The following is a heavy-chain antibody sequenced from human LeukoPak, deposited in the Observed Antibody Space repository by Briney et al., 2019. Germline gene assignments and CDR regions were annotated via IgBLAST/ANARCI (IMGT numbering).Heavy chain of an antibody. CDR1: GFTFSSYA. D-gene: IGHD4/OR15-4a*01. CDR2: ISGGGGST. Sequence: PGGSLRLSCAASGFTFSSYAMSWVRQAPGKGLEWVSTISGGGGSTYYADSVKGRFTISRDNSKNTLYLQMNSLRAEDTAVYYCATMGASDYYYYYMDVWGKGTTVTVSS. J-gene: IGHJ6*03. V-gene: IGHV3-23*01. CDR3: ATMGASDYYYYYMDV.